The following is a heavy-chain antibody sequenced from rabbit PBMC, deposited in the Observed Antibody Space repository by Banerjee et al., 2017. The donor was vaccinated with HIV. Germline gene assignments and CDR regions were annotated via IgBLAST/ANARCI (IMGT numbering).Heavy chain of an antibody. CDR2: MNVVTGKA. D-gene: IGHD6-1*01. J-gene: IGHJ6*01. Sequence: QEQLVESGGGLVKPGGSLTLTCTASGFPFSDKAVMCWVRQAPGKGLEWIACMNVVTGKAVYATWAKGRFTFSKTSSTTVTLQMTSLTVADTATYFCARDTASSFSSYGMDLWGPGTLVTVS. CDR1: GFPFSDKAV. CDR3: ARDTASSFSSYGMDL. V-gene: IGHV1S45*01.